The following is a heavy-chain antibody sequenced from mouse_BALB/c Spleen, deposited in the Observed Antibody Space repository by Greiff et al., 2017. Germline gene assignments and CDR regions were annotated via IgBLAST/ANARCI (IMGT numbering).Heavy chain of an antibody. J-gene: IGHJ4*01. V-gene: IGHV1-80*01. D-gene: IGHD1-1*01. CDR2: IYPGDGDT. CDR3: AREDGSSFYYAMDY. Sequence: QVQLQQSGAELVRPGSSVKISCKASGYAFSSYWMNWVKQRPGQGLEWIGQIYPGDGDTNYNGKFKGKATLTADKSSSTAYMQLSSLTSEDSAVYFCAREDGSSFYYAMDYWGQGTSVTVSS. CDR1: GYAFSSYW.